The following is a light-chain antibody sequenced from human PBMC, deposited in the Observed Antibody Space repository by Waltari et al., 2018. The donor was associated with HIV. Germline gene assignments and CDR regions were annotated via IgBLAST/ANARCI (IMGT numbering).Light chain of an antibody. CDR1: EDINEF. V-gene: IGKV1-9*01. CDR2: AAT. Sequence: DIQLTHSPSFMSAPIGDRVTITCRASEDINEFLAWHQQNPGVAPKLLIYAATTLEDEVPSRFSGSGSGTDFTLTISSLQPEDFATYICLQRNTYPPDTFGPGTNREI. CDR3: LQRNTYPPDT. J-gene: IGKJ2*01.